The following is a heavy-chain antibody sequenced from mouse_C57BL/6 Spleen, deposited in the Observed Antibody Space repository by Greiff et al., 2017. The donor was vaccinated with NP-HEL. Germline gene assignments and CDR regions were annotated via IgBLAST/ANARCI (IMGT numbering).Heavy chain of an antibody. CDR2: IDPSDSYT. CDR1: GYTFTSYW. J-gene: IGHJ2*01. V-gene: IGHV1-59*01. D-gene: IGHD2-10*01. Sequence: QVQLQQPGAELVRPGTSVKLSCKASGYTFTSYWMHWVKQRPGQGLECIGVIDPSDSYTNYNQKFKGKATLTVDTSSSTAYMQLSSLTSEDSAVYYCARDPSYGNYGYFDYWGQGTTLTVSS. CDR3: ARDPSYGNYGYFDY.